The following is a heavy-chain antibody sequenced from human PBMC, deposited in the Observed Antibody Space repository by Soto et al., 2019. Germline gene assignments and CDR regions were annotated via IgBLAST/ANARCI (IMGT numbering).Heavy chain of an antibody. V-gene: IGHV4-34*01. J-gene: IGHJ4*02. CDR1: GGSFSGYY. D-gene: IGHD3-16*02. Sequence: QVQLQQWGAGLLKPSETLSLTCAVYGGSFSGYYWSWIRQPPGKGLEWIGEINHSGSTNYNPSLKSRVTISVDTSKNQFSLKLSSVTAADTAVYYCARGPYDYVWGSYRYTGAGFVDYWGQGTLVTVSS. CDR2: INHSGST. CDR3: ARGPYDYVWGSYRYTGAGFVDY.